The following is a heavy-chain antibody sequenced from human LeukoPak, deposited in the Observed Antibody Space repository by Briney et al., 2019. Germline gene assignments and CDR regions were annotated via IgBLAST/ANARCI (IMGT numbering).Heavy chain of an antibody. Sequence: ASVKVSCKASGYKFTSYSISWVRQAPGQGLEWMGWVSAYNGNTDYAQKLQGRVTMTTDTSTSTAYMELRSLRSDDTAVYYCARDPDCISANCYFAHYDYWGQGTLVTVSS. CDR3: ARDPDCISANCYFAHYDY. D-gene: IGHD2-2*01. CDR2: VSAYNGNT. V-gene: IGHV1-18*01. J-gene: IGHJ4*02. CDR1: GYKFTSYS.